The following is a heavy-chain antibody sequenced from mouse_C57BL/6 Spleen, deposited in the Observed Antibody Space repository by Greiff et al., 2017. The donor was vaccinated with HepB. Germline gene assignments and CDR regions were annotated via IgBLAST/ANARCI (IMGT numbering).Heavy chain of an antibody. Sequence: VQLQQSGPELVKPGASVKISCKASGYTFTDYYMNWVKQSHGKSLEWIGDINPNNGGTSYNQKFKGKATLTVDKSSSTAYMELRSLTSEDSAVYYCARGTTVPRYFDVWGTGTTVTVSS. CDR1: GYTFTDYY. J-gene: IGHJ1*03. CDR2: INPNNGGT. D-gene: IGHD1-1*01. CDR3: ARGTTVPRYFDV. V-gene: IGHV1-26*01.